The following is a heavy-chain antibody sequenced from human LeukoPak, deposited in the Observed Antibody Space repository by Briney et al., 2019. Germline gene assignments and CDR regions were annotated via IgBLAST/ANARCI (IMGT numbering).Heavy chain of an antibody. V-gene: IGHV1-2*02. J-gene: IGHJ6*02. CDR2: INPNSGGP. D-gene: IGHD5-18*01. CDR1: GYTFTAHF. Sequence: ASVKVSCKASGYTFTAHFLHWVRQAPGQGLAWMGWINPNSGGPIYAQKFHGRVTMTTDTSITTAYMELTGLKSDDTAVYYCARDMGYTYGYRLYHYGMDLWGQGTTVTVSS. CDR3: ARDMGYTYGYRLYHYGMDL.